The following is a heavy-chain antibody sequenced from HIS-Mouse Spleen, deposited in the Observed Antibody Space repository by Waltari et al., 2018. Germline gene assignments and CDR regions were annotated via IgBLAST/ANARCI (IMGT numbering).Heavy chain of an antibody. CDR1: GFTFSIYS. V-gene: IGHV3-21*01. CDR2: ISSSSSYI. CDR3: AGELRRDAFDI. J-gene: IGHJ3*02. Sequence: EVQLVESGGGLVKPGGSLRLSCAASGFTFSIYSMNWVRQAPGKGLEWVSSISSSSSYIYYADSVKGRFTISRDNAKNSLYLQMNSLRAEDTAVYYCAGELRRDAFDIWGQGTMVTVSS.